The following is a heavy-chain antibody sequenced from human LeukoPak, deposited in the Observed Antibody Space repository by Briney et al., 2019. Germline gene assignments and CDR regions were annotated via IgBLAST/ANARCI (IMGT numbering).Heavy chain of an antibody. J-gene: IGHJ4*02. V-gene: IGHV1-8*01. Sequence: ASVKVSCKASGYTFTSYDINWVRQAPGQGLEWMGWMNPNSGNTGYAQKFQGRVTMTRNTSISTAYMELSSLRSEDTAVYYCARSLPGPFPSHDYWGQGTLVTVSS. CDR3: ARSLPGPFPSHDY. D-gene: IGHD1-14*01. CDR2: MNPNSGNT. CDR1: GYTFTSYD.